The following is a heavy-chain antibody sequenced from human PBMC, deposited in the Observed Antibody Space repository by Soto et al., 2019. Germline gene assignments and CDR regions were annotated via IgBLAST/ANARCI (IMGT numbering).Heavy chain of an antibody. CDR2: IWYDGSNK. Sequence: QVQLVESGGGVVQPGRSLRLSCAASGFTFSSYGMHWVRQAPGKGLEWVAVIWYDGSNKYYADSVKGRFTISRDNSKNTLYLRMNSLRAEDTAVYYCARDGQYSNDSSGYYFGFFYYYYGMDVWGQGTTVTVSS. V-gene: IGHV3-33*01. J-gene: IGHJ6*02. CDR1: GFTFSSYG. D-gene: IGHD3-22*01. CDR3: ARDGQYSNDSSGYYFGFFYYYYGMDV.